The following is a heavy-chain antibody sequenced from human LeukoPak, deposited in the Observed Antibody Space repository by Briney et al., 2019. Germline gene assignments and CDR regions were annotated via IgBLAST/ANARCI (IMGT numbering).Heavy chain of an antibody. CDR3: ASLSIAAAEN. V-gene: IGHV1-69*05. CDR2: IIPIFGTA. J-gene: IGHJ4*02. CDR1: GGTFSSYA. Sequence: PVKVSCKASGGTFSSYAISWVRQAPGQGLEWMGRIIPIFGTANYAQKFQGRVTITTDESTSTTYMELSSLRSEDTAVYYCASLSIAAAENWGQGTLVTVSS. D-gene: IGHD6-13*01.